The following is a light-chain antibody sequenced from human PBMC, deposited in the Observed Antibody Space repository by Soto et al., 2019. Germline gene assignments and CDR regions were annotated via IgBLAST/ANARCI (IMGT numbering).Light chain of an antibody. CDR1: QTISRY. CDR2: AAS. CDR3: QQTYSTPPFT. Sequence: DLQMTQSPASLSASVGDRVTITCRASQTISRYLSWYQQKPGKAPNLLIYAASNLQSGVPSRFXGSGSGTDFTLTISSLQPEDFATYYCQQTYSTPPFTFGQGTRLEMK. J-gene: IGKJ5*01. V-gene: IGKV1-39*01.